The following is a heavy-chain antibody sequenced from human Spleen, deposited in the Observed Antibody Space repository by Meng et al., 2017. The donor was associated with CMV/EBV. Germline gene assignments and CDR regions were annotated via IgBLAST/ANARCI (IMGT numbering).Heavy chain of an antibody. CDR2: ISGSGGST. J-gene: IGHJ4*02. Sequence: FTFRSYAMGWGSQDPGKGLEWVSAISGSGGSTYYADSVKGRFTISRDNSKNTLYLQMNSLRAEDTAVYYCAKEWDRSVAAAGTSGSDYWGQGTLVTVSS. V-gene: IGHV3-23*01. CDR3: AKEWDRSVAAAGTSGSDY. D-gene: IGHD6-13*01. CDR1: FTFRSYA.